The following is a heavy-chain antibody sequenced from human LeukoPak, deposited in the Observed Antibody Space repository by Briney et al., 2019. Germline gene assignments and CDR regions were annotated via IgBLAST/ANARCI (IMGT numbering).Heavy chain of an antibody. V-gene: IGHV1-2*02. CDR2: INPNSGGT. CDR1: GYTFTGYY. Sequence: GASVKVSCKASGYTFTGYYMHWVRQAPGQGLEWMGWINPNSGGTNYAQKFQGRVTMTRDTSISTAYMELSRLRSDDTAVYYCARDHEYYGDYANAFDIWGQGTMVTVSS. CDR3: ARDHEYYGDYANAFDI. D-gene: IGHD4-17*01. J-gene: IGHJ3*02.